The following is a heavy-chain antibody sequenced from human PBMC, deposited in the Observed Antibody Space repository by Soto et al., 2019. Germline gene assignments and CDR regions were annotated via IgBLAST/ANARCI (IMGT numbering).Heavy chain of an antibody. V-gene: IGHV3-30-3*01. CDR2: ISYDGSNK. CDR3: ARDDIVVVPAALLYGMDV. D-gene: IGHD2-2*01. Sequence: GGSLRLSCAASGFTFSSYAMHWVRQAPGKGLEWVAVISYDGSNKYYADSVKGRFTISRDNSKNTLYLQMNSLRAEDTAVYYCARDDIVVVPAALLYGMDVWGQGTTVTVSS. J-gene: IGHJ6*02. CDR1: GFTFSSYA.